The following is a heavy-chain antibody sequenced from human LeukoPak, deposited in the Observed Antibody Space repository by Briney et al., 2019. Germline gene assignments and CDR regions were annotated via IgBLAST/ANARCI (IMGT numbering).Heavy chain of an antibody. J-gene: IGHJ4*02. CDR2: MNPNSGNT. Sequence: ASVKVSCKASGYTFTSYDINWVRQATGQGLEWMGWMNPNSGNTGYAQKFQGRVTITRNTSISTAYMELSSLRSEDTAVYYCARGEHHPSGSYSFDWGQGTLVTVSS. D-gene: IGHD1-26*01. V-gene: IGHV1-8*03. CDR3: ARGEHHPSGSYSFD. CDR1: GYTFTSYD.